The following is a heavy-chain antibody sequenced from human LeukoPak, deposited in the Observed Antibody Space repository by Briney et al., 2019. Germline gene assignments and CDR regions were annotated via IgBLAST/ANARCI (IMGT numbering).Heavy chain of an antibody. Sequence: PGGSLRLSCVASGFTFDDYAMHWVRQAPGKGLEWVSGISWNSGSIDYADSVKGRFTISRDNAKNSLYLQMNSLRAEDTALYYCAHGGSGNFDYWGQGTLVTVSS. CDR2: ISWNSGSI. J-gene: IGHJ4*02. D-gene: IGHD3-10*01. CDR1: GFTFDDYA. V-gene: IGHV3-9*01. CDR3: AHGGSGNFDY.